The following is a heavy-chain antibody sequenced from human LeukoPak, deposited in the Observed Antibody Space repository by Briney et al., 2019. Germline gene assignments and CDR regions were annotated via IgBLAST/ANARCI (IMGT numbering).Heavy chain of an antibody. Sequence: GESLKISCKGSGYSFTSYWVGWVRQMPGKGLEWMGIISPGDSDTRYSPSFQGQVSISADKSISTAYLQWSSVKASDTAMYYCARLRSGWDFDYWGQGSLVTVSS. CDR1: GYSFTSYW. V-gene: IGHV5-51*01. CDR3: ARLRSGWDFDY. CDR2: ISPGDSDT. J-gene: IGHJ4*02. D-gene: IGHD6-19*01.